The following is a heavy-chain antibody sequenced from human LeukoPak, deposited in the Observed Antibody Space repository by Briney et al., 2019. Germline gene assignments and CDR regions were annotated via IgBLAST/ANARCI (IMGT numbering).Heavy chain of an antibody. CDR1: GFTFDDYG. CDR3: ARDTRSVGANGYYYYYYMDV. J-gene: IGHJ6*03. D-gene: IGHD1-26*01. CDR2: INWNGGST. V-gene: IGHV3-20*04. Sequence: GGSLRLSCAASGFTFDDYGMSWVRQAPGKGLEWVSNINWNGGSTGYADSVRGRFTISRDNAKNSLYLQMNSLRAEDTAVYYCARDTRSVGANGYYYYYYMDVWGKGTTVTVSS.